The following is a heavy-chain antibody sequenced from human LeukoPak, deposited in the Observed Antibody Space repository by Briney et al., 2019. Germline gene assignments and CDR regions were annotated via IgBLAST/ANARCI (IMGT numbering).Heavy chain of an antibody. J-gene: IGHJ4*02. CDR2: IRGTDDST. D-gene: IGHD1-26*01. CDR1: GFTFSDCA. Sequence: GGSLRLSCAASGFTFSDCAMNWVRQAPGEGLEWVSAIRGTDDSTYYADSVKGRFTISGDNSKNTLYLQMNSLRAEDTAVYYCAKDRGGSYPGGFDSWGQGALVTVSS. CDR3: AKDRGGSYPGGFDS. V-gene: IGHV3-23*01.